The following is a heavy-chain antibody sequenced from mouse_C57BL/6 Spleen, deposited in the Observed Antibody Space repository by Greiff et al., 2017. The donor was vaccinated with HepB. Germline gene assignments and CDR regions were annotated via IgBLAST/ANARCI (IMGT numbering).Heavy chain of an antibody. Sequence: VQLQESGAELVRPGTSVKMSCKASGYTFTNYWIGWAKQRPGHGLEWIGDIYPGGGYTNYNEKFKGKATLTADKSSSTAYMQFSSLTSEDSAIYYCGVWGIRQDWYFDVWGTGTTVTVSS. V-gene: IGHV1-63*01. CDR2: IYPGGGYT. CDR3: GVWGIRQDWYFDV. CDR1: GYTFTNYW. D-gene: IGHD1-2*01. J-gene: IGHJ1*03.